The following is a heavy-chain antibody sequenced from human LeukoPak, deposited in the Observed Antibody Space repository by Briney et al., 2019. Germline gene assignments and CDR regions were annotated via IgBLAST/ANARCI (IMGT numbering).Heavy chain of an antibody. V-gene: IGHV4-39*01. Sequence: SSETLSLTCTVSGGSISSSSYYWGWIRQPPGKGLEWIGSIYYSGSTYYNPSIKSRVTISVDTSKNQFSLKLSSVTATDTAVYYCARFAPYDSSGAIDYWGQGTLVTVSS. J-gene: IGHJ4*02. CDR2: IYYSGST. CDR3: ARFAPYDSSGAIDY. D-gene: IGHD3-22*01. CDR1: GGSISSSSYY.